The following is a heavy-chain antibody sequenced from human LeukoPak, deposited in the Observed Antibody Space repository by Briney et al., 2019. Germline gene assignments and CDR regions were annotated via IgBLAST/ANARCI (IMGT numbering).Heavy chain of an antibody. J-gene: IGHJ4*02. CDR2: ISAYKDNT. V-gene: IGHV1-18*01. CDR1: GYSFTSYG. D-gene: IGHD1-26*01. Sequence: VASVKVSCKASGYSFTSYGITWVRQAPGQGRERMGWISAYKDNTNYAQKFQGRVTMTTDPPTSTAYMELRSLRSDDTAVYYCARVRVPGGSYEGVDYWGQGTLVTVSS. CDR3: ARVRVPGGSYEGVDY.